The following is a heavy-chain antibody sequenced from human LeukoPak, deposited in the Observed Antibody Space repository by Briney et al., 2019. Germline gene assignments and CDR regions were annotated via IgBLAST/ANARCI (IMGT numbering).Heavy chain of an antibody. J-gene: IGHJ5*02. Sequence: PSETLSLTCTVSGGSISSSSYYWGWIRQPPGKGLECIGIIYYSGTTYYNASLKSRVSISVDTSKNQFALKLSSVTAADTAVYYCARLSYSSGWFGGFDPWGQGTLVIVSS. CDR2: IYYSGTT. CDR3: ARLSYSSGWFGGFDP. CDR1: GGSISSSSYY. V-gene: IGHV4-39*01. D-gene: IGHD6-19*01.